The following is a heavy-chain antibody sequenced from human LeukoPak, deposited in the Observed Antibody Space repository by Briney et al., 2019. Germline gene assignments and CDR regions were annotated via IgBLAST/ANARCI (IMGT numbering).Heavy chain of an antibody. Sequence: ASVKVSCKVSGYTLTELSMHWVRQAPGKGLEWMGRINPGSGGTNYARKFQGRVAMTRDTSISTAYMELSGLRSDDTAVYYCAREQGGSGTYGVDYWGQGTLVTVSS. D-gene: IGHD1-26*01. CDR2: INPGSGGT. CDR1: GYTLTELS. J-gene: IGHJ4*02. CDR3: AREQGGSGTYGVDY. V-gene: IGHV1-2*06.